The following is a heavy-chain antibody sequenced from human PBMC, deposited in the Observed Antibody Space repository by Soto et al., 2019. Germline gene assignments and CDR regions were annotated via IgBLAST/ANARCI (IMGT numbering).Heavy chain of an antibody. CDR1: GFTFSESY. V-gene: IGHV3-11*06. Sequence: QVQLVESGGGWVKPGGYLRLSCAASGFTFSESYMSWIRQAPGRGLECVSYISDSSSYTIYADSVKGRFTISRDNAKNSLYLQMSSLRAEDTAVYYCARNIGGARGFDIWGQGTMVTVSS. J-gene: IGHJ3*02. CDR2: ISDSSSYT. CDR3: ARNIGGARGFDI. D-gene: IGHD2-21*01.